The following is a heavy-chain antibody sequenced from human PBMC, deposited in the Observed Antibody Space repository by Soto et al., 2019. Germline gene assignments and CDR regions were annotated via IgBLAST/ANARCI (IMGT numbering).Heavy chain of an antibody. J-gene: IGHJ3*02. D-gene: IGHD4-17*01. CDR2: IYHSGST. CDR3: ARDRYGDYDDAFDI. CDR1: GGSISSSNW. V-gene: IGHV4-4*02. Sequence: SETLSLTCAVSGGSISSSNWWSWVRQPPGKGLEWIGEIYHSGSTNYNPSLKSRVTISVDKSKNQFSLKLSSVTAADTAVYYCARDRYGDYDDAFDIWGQGTMVTVSS.